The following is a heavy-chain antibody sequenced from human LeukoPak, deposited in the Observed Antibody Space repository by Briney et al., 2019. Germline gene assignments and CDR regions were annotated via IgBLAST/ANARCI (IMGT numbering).Heavy chain of an antibody. V-gene: IGHV4-59*01. CDR3: ARDPGYCASGICLDF. J-gene: IGHJ4*02. CDR2: IYYSGST. D-gene: IGHD2-8*01. Sequence: SETLSLTCTVSGGSISSYYWSWIRQPPGKGLEWIGYIYYSGSTNYNPSLKSRVTISVDTSKNQFSLKLSSVTAADTAVYYCARDPGYCASGICLDFWGQGTLVTVSS. CDR1: GGSISSYY.